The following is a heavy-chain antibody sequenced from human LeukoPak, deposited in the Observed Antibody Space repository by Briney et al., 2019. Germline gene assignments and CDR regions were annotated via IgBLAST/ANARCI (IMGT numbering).Heavy chain of an antibody. CDR2: IYYSGST. CDR1: GGSISSGGYY. Sequence: SETLSLTCTVSGGSISSGGYYWSWIRQHPGKGLEWIGYIYYSGSTYYNPSLKSRVTISVDTSKNQFSLELSSVTAADTAVYYCARVAAVAAAGMGWFDPWGQGTLVTVSS. V-gene: IGHV4-31*03. D-gene: IGHD6-13*01. CDR3: ARVAAVAAAGMGWFDP. J-gene: IGHJ5*02.